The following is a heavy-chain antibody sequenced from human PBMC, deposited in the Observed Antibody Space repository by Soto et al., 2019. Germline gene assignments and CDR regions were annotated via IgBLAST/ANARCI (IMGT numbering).Heavy chain of an antibody. CDR1: GFTFSSYG. V-gene: IGHV3-33*01. D-gene: IGHD3-16*02. Sequence: QVQLVESGGGVVQPGRSLRLSCAASGFTFSSYGMHWVRQAPGKGLEWVAVICDDGSTKYYADSVKGRFTISRDNSKNTLYLQMNRLRAEDTAGYYCARDHYDYVWGSYRIDGNYYFDYWGQGTLVPVSS. CDR2: ICDDGSTK. J-gene: IGHJ4*02. CDR3: ARDHYDYVWGSYRIDGNYYFDY.